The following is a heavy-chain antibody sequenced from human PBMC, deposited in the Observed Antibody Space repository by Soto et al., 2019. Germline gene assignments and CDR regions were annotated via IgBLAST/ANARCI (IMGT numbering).Heavy chain of an antibody. CDR1: GFTFSSYS. V-gene: IGHV3-48*02. Sequence: SLRLSCAASGFTFSSYSMNWVRQAPGKGLEWVSYISSSSSTIYYADSVKGRFTISRDNAKNSLYLQMNSLRDEDTAVYYCAGYYDSWSGPLSVWGQRTPVTVSS. CDR3: AGYYDSWSGPLSV. J-gene: IGHJ6*02. D-gene: IGHD3-3*01. CDR2: ISSSSSTI.